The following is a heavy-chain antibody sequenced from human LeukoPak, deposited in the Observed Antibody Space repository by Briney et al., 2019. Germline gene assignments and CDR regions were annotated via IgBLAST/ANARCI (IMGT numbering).Heavy chain of an antibody. J-gene: IGHJ6*02. CDR1: GFTFSSYS. CDR3: VKRYSSSYYGMDV. Sequence: GGSLRLSCSASGFTFSSYSMHWVRQAPGKGLEYVSAISSNGGSTYYADSVKGRFTISGDNSKNTLYLQMSSLRAEDTAVYYCVKRYSSSYYGMDVWGQGTTVTVSS. CDR2: ISSNGGST. V-gene: IGHV3-64D*06. D-gene: IGHD6-13*01.